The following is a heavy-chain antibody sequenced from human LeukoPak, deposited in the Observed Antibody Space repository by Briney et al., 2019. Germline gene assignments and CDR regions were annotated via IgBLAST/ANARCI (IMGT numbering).Heavy chain of an antibody. V-gene: IGHV4-61*01. CDR1: GGPVSSGSYH. CDR3: ARADSGYDLILDY. J-gene: IGHJ4*02. D-gene: IGHD5-12*01. Sequence: SETLSLTCTVSGGPVSSGSYHWSWIRQPPGKGLEWIGYIYYSGSTNYNPSLKSRVTISVDTSKNQFSLKLSSVTAADTAVYYCARADSGYDLILDYWGQGTLVTVSS. CDR2: IYYSGST.